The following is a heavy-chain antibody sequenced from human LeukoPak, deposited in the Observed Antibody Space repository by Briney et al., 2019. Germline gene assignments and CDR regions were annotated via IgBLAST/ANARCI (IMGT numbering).Heavy chain of an antibody. CDR1: DGSFSGYY. V-gene: IGHV4-34*01. D-gene: IGHD6-6*01. CDR2: INHSGST. J-gene: IGHJ2*01. Sequence: SETLSLTCAVFDGSFSGYYWSWIRQPPGKGLEWIGEINHSGSTNYNPSLKSRVTISVDTSKNQFTLKLSSVTAADTAVYYCARADSSSSSNWYFDLWGRGTLVTVSS. CDR3: ARADSSSSSNWYFDL.